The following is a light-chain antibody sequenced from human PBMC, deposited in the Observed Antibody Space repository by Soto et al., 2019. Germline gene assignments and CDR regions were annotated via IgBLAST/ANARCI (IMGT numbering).Light chain of an antibody. CDR1: SSDVGGYDQ. J-gene: IGLJ2*01. CDR2: AVT. Sequence: QSALTQPASVSGSPGQSIAISCTGTSSDVGGYDQVSRYQQHPGKAPKLMIYAVTTRPSGVSNRFSGSKSGNTASLTISGLQAEDEADYYCSSYTGSGTFFGGGTKVTVL. CDR3: SSYTGSGTF. V-gene: IGLV2-14*01.